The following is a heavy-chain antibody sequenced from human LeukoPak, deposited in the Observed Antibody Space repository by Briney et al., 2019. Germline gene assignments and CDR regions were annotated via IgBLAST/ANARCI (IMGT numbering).Heavy chain of an antibody. CDR1: GYTFTTYD. CDR3: ARVGCSSTSCWTWLDP. CDR2: INPNRGDT. Sequence: ASVKVSCKASGYTFTTYDINWVRQATGQGLEWMGRINPNRGDTVYAQKSQGRVTITRDTSISTTYMELSNLRSEDTAVYYCARVGCSSTSCWTWLDPWGQGTLVTVSS. V-gene: IGHV1-8*03. D-gene: IGHD2-2*01. J-gene: IGHJ5*02.